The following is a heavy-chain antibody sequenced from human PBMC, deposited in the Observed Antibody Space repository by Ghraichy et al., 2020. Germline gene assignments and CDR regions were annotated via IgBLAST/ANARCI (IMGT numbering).Heavy chain of an antibody. Sequence: SETLSLTCAVYGGSFSGYYWSWIRQPPGKGLEWIGEINHSGSTNYNPSLKSRVTISVDTSNNQFSLKLSSVTAADTAVYYCAREHIKYSSSWYVSPQPSYYFDYWGQGTLVTVSS. J-gene: IGHJ4*02. CDR2: INHSGST. CDR3: AREHIKYSSSWYVSPQPSYYFDY. V-gene: IGHV4-34*01. D-gene: IGHD6-13*01. CDR1: GGSFSGYY.